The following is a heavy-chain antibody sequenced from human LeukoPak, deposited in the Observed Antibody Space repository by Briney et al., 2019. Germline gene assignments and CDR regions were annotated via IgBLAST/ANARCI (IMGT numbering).Heavy chain of an antibody. CDR3: ATLDYYDNY. V-gene: IGHV3-30*04. J-gene: IGHJ4*02. CDR1: GFTFSSYA. D-gene: IGHD3-22*01. Sequence: GGSLRLSCAASGFTFSSYAMHWVRQAPGKGLEWVAVISYDGSNKYYADSVKGRFTISRDNSKNTLYLQMNSLRAEDTAVYYVATLDYYDNYWGQGTLVTVSS. CDR2: ISYDGSNK.